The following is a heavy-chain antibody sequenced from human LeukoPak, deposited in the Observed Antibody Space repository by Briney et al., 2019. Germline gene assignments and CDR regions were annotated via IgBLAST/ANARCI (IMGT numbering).Heavy chain of an antibody. CDR3: PSGRDSAVAGPGGYFDY. Sequence: GGSLRLSCAASGFSFSDYHMNWIRQAPGKGLEWISYMSPGGGNIYFADSVKGRFTLSRDNAKRSLDLQMNSLTAEDTAVYYCPSGRDSAVAGPGGYFDYWGQGTLVTVSS. D-gene: IGHD6-19*01. CDR2: MSPGGGNI. J-gene: IGHJ4*02. CDR1: GFSFSDYH. V-gene: IGHV3-11*01.